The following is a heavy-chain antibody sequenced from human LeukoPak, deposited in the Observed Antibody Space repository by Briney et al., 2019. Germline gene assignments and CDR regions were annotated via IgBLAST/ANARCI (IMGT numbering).Heavy chain of an antibody. CDR3: VGSSGWLFDY. Sequence: PGRSLRLSCAGTGFTFSNYWMNWVRQAPGKGLEWVANIKEDGSRINYVDSVKGRFTISRDNAKNSVYLQMDNLRAEDTAVYYCVGSSGWLFDYWGQGILVAVSS. CDR1: GFTFSNYW. J-gene: IGHJ4*02. CDR2: IKEDGSRI. D-gene: IGHD6-19*01. V-gene: IGHV3-7*01.